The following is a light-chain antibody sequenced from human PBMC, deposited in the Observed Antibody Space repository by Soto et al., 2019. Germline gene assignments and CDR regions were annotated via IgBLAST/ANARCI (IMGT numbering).Light chain of an antibody. CDR3: QVCDSLSEKV. J-gene: IGLJ1*01. V-gene: IGLV3-21*04. CDR1: NIGSRS. Sequence: SYELTQPPSVSVAPGKTANISCGGNNIGSRSVHWYQQKPGQAPVLVMSYDDDRPSGIPERFSGSNSGNTATLTISRVEAGDDAYYYGQVCDSLSEKVFGTGTKLTVL. CDR2: YDD.